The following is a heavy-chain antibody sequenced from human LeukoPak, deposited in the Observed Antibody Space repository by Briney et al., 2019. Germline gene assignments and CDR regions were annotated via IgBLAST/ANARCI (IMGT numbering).Heavy chain of an antibody. Sequence: SQTLSLTCTVSGGSISSGGYYWSWIRQHPGKGLEWIGYIYYSGSTYYNPSLKSRVTISVDTSKNQFSLKLSSVTAADTAVYYCARDLILTGYYTSDAFDIWGQGTMVTVSS. CDR1: GGSISSGGYY. D-gene: IGHD3-9*01. V-gene: IGHV4-31*03. J-gene: IGHJ3*02. CDR3: ARDLILTGYYTSDAFDI. CDR2: IYYSGST.